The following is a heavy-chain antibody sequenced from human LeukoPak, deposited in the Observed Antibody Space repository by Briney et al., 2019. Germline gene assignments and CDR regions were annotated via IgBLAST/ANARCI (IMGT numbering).Heavy chain of an antibody. J-gene: IGHJ4*02. V-gene: IGHV4-34*01. CDR2: INHRGST. Sequence: PETLSLTCADHGGSFSGYYWCSIRQPPGKGLEWIGEINHRGSTNYNPSLKSRVTLSLDTSKNQFSLKLNSVTAADTAVYYCSYELGYWGQGTLVTVSS. CDR3: SYELGY. CDR1: GGSFSGYY. D-gene: IGHD7-27*01.